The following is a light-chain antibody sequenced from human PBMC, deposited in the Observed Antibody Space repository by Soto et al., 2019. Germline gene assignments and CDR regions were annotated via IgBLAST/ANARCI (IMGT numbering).Light chain of an antibody. CDR2: AAS. CDR3: QQANSLPVT. CDR1: QGISNW. Sequence: DIQMTQTPSSVSASVGDRVTITCRASQGISNWLAWYQQKPGKAPSLLIHAASSLQSGVPSRFSGSGYGTDFTLTISSLQPEDFATYFCQQANSLPVTFGPGTKVDIK. V-gene: IGKV1-12*01. J-gene: IGKJ3*01.